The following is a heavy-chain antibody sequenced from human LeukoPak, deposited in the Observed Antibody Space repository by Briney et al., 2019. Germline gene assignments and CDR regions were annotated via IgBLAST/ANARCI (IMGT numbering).Heavy chain of an antibody. CDR2: IIPIFGTA. D-gene: IGHD1-26*01. J-gene: IGHJ6*03. CDR1: GGTFSSYA. Sequence: SVKVSCKASGGTFSSYAISWVRQAPGQGLEWMGGIIPIFGTANYAQKFQGRVTITADESTSTAYMELSSLRSEDTAVYYCASSRLGAQYYYYYYYMDVWGKGTTVPVSS. V-gene: IGHV1-69*13. CDR3: ASSRLGAQYYYYYYYMDV.